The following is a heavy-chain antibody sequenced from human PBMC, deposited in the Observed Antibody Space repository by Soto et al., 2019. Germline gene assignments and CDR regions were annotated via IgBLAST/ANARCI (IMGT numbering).Heavy chain of an antibody. Sequence: PAETLSLTCAVYGGSFSGYYWSWIRQPPGKGLEWIGEINHSGSTNYNPSLKSRVTISVDTSKNQFSLKLSSVTAADTAVYYCARRKDDSRGYSPKKFDYWGQGALVTVS. CDR1: GGSFSGYY. D-gene: IGHD3-22*01. CDR3: ARRKDDSRGYSPKKFDY. V-gene: IGHV4-34*01. CDR2: INHSGST. J-gene: IGHJ4*02.